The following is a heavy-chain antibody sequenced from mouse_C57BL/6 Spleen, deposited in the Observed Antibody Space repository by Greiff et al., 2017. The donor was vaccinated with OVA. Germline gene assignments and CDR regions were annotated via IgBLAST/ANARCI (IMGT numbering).Heavy chain of an antibody. J-gene: IGHJ4*01. Sequence: QVQLKQSGPELVKPGASVKISCKASGYAFSSSWMNWVKQRPGKGLEWIGRIYPGDGDTNYNGKFKGKATLTADKSSSTAYMQLSSLTSEDSAVYFCAIDDYDEGYAMDYWGQGTSVTVSS. CDR1: GYAFSSSW. CDR2: IYPGDGDT. V-gene: IGHV1-82*01. D-gene: IGHD2-4*01. CDR3: AIDDYDEGYAMDY.